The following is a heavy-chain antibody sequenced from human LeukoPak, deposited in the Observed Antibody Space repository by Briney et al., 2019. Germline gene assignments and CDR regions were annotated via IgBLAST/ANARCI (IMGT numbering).Heavy chain of an antibody. CDR3: ARDLRVVVPAAMIYDY. D-gene: IGHD2-2*01. J-gene: IGHJ4*02. V-gene: IGHV1-46*01. Sequence: ASVKVSCKASGYTFTSYYMHWVRQAPGQGLEWMGIINPSGGSTSYAQKFQGRVTMTRDTSISTAYMELSRLRSDDTAVYYCARDLRVVVPAAMIYDYWGQGTLVTVSS. CDR1: GYTFTSYY. CDR2: INPSGGST.